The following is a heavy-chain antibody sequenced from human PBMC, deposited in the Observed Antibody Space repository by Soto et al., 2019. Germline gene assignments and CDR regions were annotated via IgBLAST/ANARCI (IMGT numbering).Heavy chain of an antibody. V-gene: IGHV1-18*01. Sequence: ASVKVSCKASGYTFTSYGISWVRQAPGQGLEWMGWISAYNGNTNYAQKLQGRVTMTTDTSTSTAYMELRSLRSDDTAVYYCARLDTAMVSGAFDIWGQGTMVTVSS. J-gene: IGHJ3*02. CDR3: ARLDTAMVSGAFDI. CDR2: ISAYNGNT. CDR1: GYTFTSYG. D-gene: IGHD5-18*01.